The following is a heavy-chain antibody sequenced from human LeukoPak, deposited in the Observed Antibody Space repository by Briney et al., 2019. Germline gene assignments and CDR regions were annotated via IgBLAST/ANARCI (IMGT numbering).Heavy chain of an antibody. CDR3: ARDMTTVTTSFEAFDM. J-gene: IGHJ3*02. Sequence: ASVEVSCKASGYTFTSYYMHWVRQAPGQGLEWMGIINPSGGSTSYAQKFQGRVTMTRDTSTSTVYMELSSLRSEDTAVYYCARDMTTVTTSFEAFDMWGQGTVVTVSS. CDR2: INPSGGST. V-gene: IGHV1-46*01. D-gene: IGHD4-17*01. CDR1: GYTFTSYY.